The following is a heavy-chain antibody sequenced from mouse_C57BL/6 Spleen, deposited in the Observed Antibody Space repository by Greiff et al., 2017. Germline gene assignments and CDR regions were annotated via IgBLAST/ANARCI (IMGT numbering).Heavy chain of an antibody. Sequence: EVQLKQSGGGLVKPGGSLKLSCAASGFTFSSYAMSWVRQTPEKRLEWVATISDGGSYTYYPDNVKGRFTISRDNAKNNLYLQMSHLKSEDTAMYYCAREIYYYGGFAYWGQGTLVTVSA. V-gene: IGHV5-4*01. CDR1: GFTFSSYA. CDR2: ISDGGSYT. CDR3: AREIYYYGGFAY. J-gene: IGHJ3*01. D-gene: IGHD1-1*01.